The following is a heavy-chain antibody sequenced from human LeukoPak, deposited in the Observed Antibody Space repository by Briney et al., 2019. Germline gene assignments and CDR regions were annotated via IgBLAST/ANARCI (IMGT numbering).Heavy chain of an antibody. CDR1: GGSISSYY. V-gene: IGHV4-59*12. Sequence: PSETLSLTCTVSGGSISSYYWSWIRQPPGKGLEWIGYIYYSGSTNYNPSLKSRVTISVDTSKNQFSLKLSSVTAADTAVYYCARRMYYYDSSGYGGYWLDPWGQGTLVTVSS. CDR3: ARRMYYYDSSGYGGYWLDP. D-gene: IGHD3-22*01. CDR2: IYYSGST. J-gene: IGHJ5*02.